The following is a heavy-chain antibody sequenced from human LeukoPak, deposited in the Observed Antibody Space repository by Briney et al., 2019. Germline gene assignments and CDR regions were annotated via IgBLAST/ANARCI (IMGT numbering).Heavy chain of an antibody. D-gene: IGHD5-12*01. CDR3: ARHSRSGYIGYENAFDI. CDR1: GDSISSSSYC. CDR2: IYNRANT. Sequence: PSEALSLTCTVSGDSISSSSYCWDWIRQPPGKGLEWIGNIYNRANTHYNPSLKTRITMSVDTSKNQFSLKLNSVTAADTGIYYCARHSRSGYIGYENAFDIWGQGTMVTVSS. V-gene: IGHV4-39*01. J-gene: IGHJ3*02.